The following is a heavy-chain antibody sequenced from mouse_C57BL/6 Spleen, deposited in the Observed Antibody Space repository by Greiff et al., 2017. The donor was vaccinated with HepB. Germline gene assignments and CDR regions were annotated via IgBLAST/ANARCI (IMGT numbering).Heavy chain of an antibody. D-gene: IGHD2-1*01. CDR1: GFTFSSYG. J-gene: IGHJ2*01. CDR2: ISSGGSYT. CDR3: ARGGEGNYYFDY. V-gene: IGHV5-6*01. Sequence: EVHLVESGGDLVKPGGSLKLSCAASGFTFSSYGMSWVRQTPDKRLEWVATISSGGSYTYYPDSVKGRFTISRDNAKNTLYLQMSSLKSEDTAMYYCARGGEGNYYFDYWGQGTTLTVSS.